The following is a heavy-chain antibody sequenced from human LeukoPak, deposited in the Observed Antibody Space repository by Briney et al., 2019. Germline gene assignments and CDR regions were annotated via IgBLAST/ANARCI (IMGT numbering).Heavy chain of an antibody. J-gene: IGHJ4*02. CDR3: ARDPPYYDSSGYYYDY. CDR2: ISGRSIYI. Sequence: GGSLRLSGAASGFTFSTYSMNWVRQAPGKGLEWVSSISGRSIYIYYADSVKGRFTISRDNAKNSLYLQMNSLRAEDTAVYYCARDPPYYDSSGYYYDYWGQGTLVTVSS. V-gene: IGHV3-21*01. CDR1: GFTFSTYS. D-gene: IGHD3-22*01.